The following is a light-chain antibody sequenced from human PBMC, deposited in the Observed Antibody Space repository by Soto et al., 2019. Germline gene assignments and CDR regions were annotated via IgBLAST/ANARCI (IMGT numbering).Light chain of an antibody. CDR1: QGINNY. CDR3: QKYSSVPV. Sequence: DIPMTQSPSSLSASVGDRVTITCRASQGINNYVAWYQQKPGKPPKLLIYAASTLQSGVPSRFSGSGSGTDFTLTINSLQPDHFATYSCQKYSSVPVFGPGTKVDIK. J-gene: IGKJ3*01. CDR2: AAS. V-gene: IGKV1-27*01.